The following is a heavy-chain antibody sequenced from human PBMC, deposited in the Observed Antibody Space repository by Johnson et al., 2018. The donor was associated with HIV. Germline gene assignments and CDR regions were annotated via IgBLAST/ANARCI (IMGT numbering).Heavy chain of an antibody. CDR3: AKDSATDPFDI. V-gene: IGHV3-74*01. CDR2: INWNGGST. J-gene: IGHJ3*02. CDR1: GFTFSDHW. D-gene: IGHD6-25*01. Sequence: EVQLVESGGGLVQPGGSLKLSCAASGFTFSDHWMYWVRQAPGQGLVWVSGINWNGGSTGYADSVKGRFTISRDNSKNTLYLQMNSLRAEDTAVYYCAKDSATDPFDIWGQGTMVTVSS.